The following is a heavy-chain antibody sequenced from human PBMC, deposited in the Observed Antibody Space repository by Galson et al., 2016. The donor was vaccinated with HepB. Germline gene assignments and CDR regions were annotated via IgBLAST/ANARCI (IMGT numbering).Heavy chain of an antibody. Sequence: SETLSLTCTVSGVSISSYYWSWIRQPPGKGLEWIGYMYYSGKASYSPSLKSRLTISIDTSQSQFSLRLSSVTAADAAVYHCVRGGLLVGSPHYYYYAMDVWGQGTTVTVSS. CDR2: MYYSGKA. V-gene: IGHV4-59*01. D-gene: IGHD2-8*02. CDR3: VRGGLLVGSPHYYYYAMDV. J-gene: IGHJ6*02. CDR1: GVSISSYY.